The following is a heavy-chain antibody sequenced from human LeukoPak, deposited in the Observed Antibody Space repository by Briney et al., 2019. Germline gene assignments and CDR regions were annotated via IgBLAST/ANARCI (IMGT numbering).Heavy chain of an antibody. CDR2: ISASNGNT. D-gene: IGHD3-16*02. J-gene: IGHJ4*02. V-gene: IGHV1-18*01. CDR3: ARDGGYYDYVWGSYPSY. Sequence: ASVKVSCKASGYTFTRYGISWVGQAPGPGLDWMGWISASNGNTNYAQKLQGRFTMTTDTSTSTAYMELRSLRSDDTAVYYCARDGGYYDYVWGSYPSYWGQGTLVTVSS. CDR1: GYTFTRYG.